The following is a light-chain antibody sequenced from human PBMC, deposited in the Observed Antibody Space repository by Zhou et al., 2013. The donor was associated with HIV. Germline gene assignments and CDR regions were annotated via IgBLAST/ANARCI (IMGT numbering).Light chain of an antibody. V-gene: IGKV1D-13*01. J-gene: IGKJ5*01. CDR1: QDIRNA. Sequence: AIQLTQSPSSLSASVGDRVIITCRTSQDIRNALAWYQQKPGKAPTLLIYDASTLESGVPSSFSGSGYGTDFTLTISSLQPEDFAVYYCQQRSNWPPFTFGQGTRLEIK. CDR3: QQRSNWPPFT. CDR2: DAS.